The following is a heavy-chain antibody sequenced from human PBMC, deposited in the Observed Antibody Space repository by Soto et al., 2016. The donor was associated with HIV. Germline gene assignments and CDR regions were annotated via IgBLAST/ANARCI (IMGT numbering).Heavy chain of an antibody. CDR3: ARGSVLSAFDI. Sequence: QVQLVQSGAEVKKPGSSVKVSCEASGGTFNSYTISWVRQAPGQGLEWMGGIIPIFGTANYAQKFQGRVTITADESTSTAYMELNSLTFDDTAVYYCARGSVLSAFDIWGQGALVIVSS. CDR2: IIPIFGTA. J-gene: IGHJ3*02. CDR1: GGTFNSYT. V-gene: IGHV1-69*01.